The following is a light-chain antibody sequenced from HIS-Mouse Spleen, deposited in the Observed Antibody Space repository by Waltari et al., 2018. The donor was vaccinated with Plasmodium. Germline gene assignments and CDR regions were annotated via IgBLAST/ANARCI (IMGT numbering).Light chain of an antibody. CDR2: EVS. V-gene: IGLV2-8*01. J-gene: IGLJ2*01. Sequence: QSALTQPPSASGSPGQSVTISCTGTSSDFGGYNSVSWYQQHPGKAPKLMIYEVSKRPSGVPDRFSGSKSGNTASLTVSGLQAEDEADYYCSSYAGSNLVFGGGTKLTVL. CDR1: SSDFGGYNS. CDR3: SSYAGSNLV.